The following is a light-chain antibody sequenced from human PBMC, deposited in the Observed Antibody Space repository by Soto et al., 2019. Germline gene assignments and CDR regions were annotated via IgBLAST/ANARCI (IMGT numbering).Light chain of an antibody. Sequence: QYPLTKPSSLSGSPGQSVTISCTGSYSDVGTFYFVSWYQQYPGKRPKLIIYDVTERPSGVPDRFSGSKSGNTASLTISGLQAEDEADYYCCSYAGSYTYIFGSGTRVTV. CDR3: CSYAGSYTYI. J-gene: IGLJ1*01. V-gene: IGLV2-11*01. CDR1: YSDVGTFYF. CDR2: DVT.